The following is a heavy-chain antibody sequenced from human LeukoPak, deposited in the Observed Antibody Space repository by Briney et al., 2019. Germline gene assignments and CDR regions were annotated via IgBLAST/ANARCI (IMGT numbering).Heavy chain of an antibody. CDR1: GYTFTSNG. Sequence: SVKVSCKASGYTFTSNGISWVRQAPGQGLEWMGWISAYNGNTNYAQKFQGRVTITRNTSISTAYMELSSLRSEDTAVYYCARVEGPATGMDVWGKGTTVTVSS. CDR3: ARVEGPATGMDV. J-gene: IGHJ6*04. V-gene: IGHV1-18*01. D-gene: IGHD4-17*01. CDR2: ISAYNGNT.